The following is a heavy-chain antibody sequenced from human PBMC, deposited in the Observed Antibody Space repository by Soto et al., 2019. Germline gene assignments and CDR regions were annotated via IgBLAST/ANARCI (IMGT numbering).Heavy chain of an antibody. CDR3: ASIDSSGWYYFDY. Sequence: SETLSLTCTVSGGSISSYYWSWIRQPPGKGLEWIGYIYYSGSTNYNPSLKSRVTISVDTSKNQFSLKLSSVTAADTAVYYCASIDSSGWYYFDYRGQGTLVTVSS. D-gene: IGHD6-19*01. J-gene: IGHJ4*02. CDR1: GGSISSYY. V-gene: IGHV4-59*08. CDR2: IYYSGST.